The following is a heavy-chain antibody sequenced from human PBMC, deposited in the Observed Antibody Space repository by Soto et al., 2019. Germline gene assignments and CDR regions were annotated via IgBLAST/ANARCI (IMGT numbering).Heavy chain of an antibody. J-gene: IGHJ6*02. CDR2: IYYSGST. Sequence: ETLSLTCTVSGGSISSYYWSWIRQPPGKGLEWIGYIYYSGSTNYNPSLKSRVTISVDTSKNQFSLKLSSVTAADTAVYYCAGTYYYDSSRGMDVWGQGTTVTVSS. CDR1: GGSISSYY. V-gene: IGHV4-59*01. D-gene: IGHD3-22*01. CDR3: AGTYYYDSSRGMDV.